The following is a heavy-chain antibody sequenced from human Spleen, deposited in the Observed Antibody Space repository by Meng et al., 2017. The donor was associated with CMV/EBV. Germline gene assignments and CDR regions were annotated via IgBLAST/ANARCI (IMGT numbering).Heavy chain of an antibody. CDR3: ARADDYSNYGMDV. J-gene: IGHJ6*02. CDR2: IYSGGST. V-gene: IGHV3-53*01. CDR1: GFTVSSNY. Sequence: GGSLRLSCAASGFTVSSNYMSWVRQAPGKGLEWVSVIYSGGSTYYADSVKGRFTISRDNSKNTLYLQMNSLRAEDTAVYYCARADDYSNYGMDVWGQGTTVTVSS. D-gene: IGHD4-11*01.